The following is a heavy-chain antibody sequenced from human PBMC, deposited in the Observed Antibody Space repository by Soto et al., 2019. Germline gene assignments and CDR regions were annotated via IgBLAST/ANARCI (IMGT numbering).Heavy chain of an antibody. D-gene: IGHD6-13*01. Sequence: LRLSCAASGFTFSSYGMYWVRQAPGKELEWVAVISYDGSNKYYADSVKGRFTISRDNSKNTLYLQMNSLRAEDTAVYYCAKALIAAAGTGSYFDYWGQGTLVTVSS. CDR3: AKALIAAAGTGSYFDY. CDR2: ISYDGSNK. CDR1: GFTFSSYG. J-gene: IGHJ4*02. V-gene: IGHV3-30*18.